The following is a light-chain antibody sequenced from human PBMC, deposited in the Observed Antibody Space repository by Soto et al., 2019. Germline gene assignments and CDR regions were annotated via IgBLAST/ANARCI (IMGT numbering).Light chain of an antibody. CDR3: QQSYTSPTT. Sequence: DIQMTQSPSPLSASVGDRVTITCLASQSISSWLAWYQRRPGKAPKFLIYGASTLQSGVPSRFTGSGSGTDFTLTVNSLQAEDVATYYCQQSYTSPTTLCQGTRLEI. CDR2: GAS. J-gene: IGKJ5*01. V-gene: IGKV1-39*01. CDR1: QSISSW.